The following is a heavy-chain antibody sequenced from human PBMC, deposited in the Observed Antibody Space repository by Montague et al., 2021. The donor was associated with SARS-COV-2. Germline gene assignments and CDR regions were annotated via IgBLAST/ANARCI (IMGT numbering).Heavy chain of an antibody. CDR2: IYHSGST. V-gene: IGHV4-4*02. D-gene: IGHD6-13*01. Sequence: SETLSLTCAVSGGSISSGNWCSWVRQPPGKVLEWIGEIYHSGSTNYNPSLKSRVTISLDKSKNQFSLNLSTATAADTAVYYCARFFSSWTDWGQGTLVTVSS. CDR3: ARFFSSWTD. J-gene: IGHJ4*02. CDR1: GGSISSGNW.